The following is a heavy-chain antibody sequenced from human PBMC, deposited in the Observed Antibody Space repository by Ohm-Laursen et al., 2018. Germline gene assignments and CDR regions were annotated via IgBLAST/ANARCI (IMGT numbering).Heavy chain of an antibody. V-gene: IGHV3-23*01. Sequence: SLRLSCAASGFTFRTYSMNWVRQSPGKGLEWVSALSGSGGNTYYADSVKGRFTISRDNSKNMLYLQMNSLRAEDTAVYYCAKGRQQLVSYSYYYGMDVWGQGTTVTVSS. CDR3: AKGRQQLVSYSYYYGMDV. J-gene: IGHJ6*02. CDR1: GFTFRTYS. CDR2: LSGSGGNT. D-gene: IGHD6-13*01.